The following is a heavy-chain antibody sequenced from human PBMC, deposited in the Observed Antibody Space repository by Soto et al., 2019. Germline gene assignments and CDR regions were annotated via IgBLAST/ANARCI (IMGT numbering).Heavy chain of an antibody. CDR1: GGSMFSYY. J-gene: IGHJ4*02. CDR2: IYGSGGT. D-gene: IGHD3-16*01. CDR3: AREGASSYASRHFDN. V-gene: IGHV4-4*07. Sequence: PSETLSLTCTVSGGSMFSYYWSWIRQPAGKGLEWIARIYGSGGTNYNPSLKSRVTMSLDTSKNKFSLRLTSVTAEETAVYYCAREGASSYASRHFDNWGPGTLVTVSS.